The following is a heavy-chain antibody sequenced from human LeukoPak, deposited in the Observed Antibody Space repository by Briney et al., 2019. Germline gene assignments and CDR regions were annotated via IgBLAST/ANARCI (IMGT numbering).Heavy chain of an antibody. D-gene: IGHD3-22*01. J-gene: IGHJ4*02. V-gene: IGHV3-23*01. CDR3: AKDRGRDYYDSSGYYDY. Sequence: GGSLRLSCAASGFTFSSHAMSWVRQAPGKGLEWVSAISGSGGSTYYADSVKGRFTISRDNAKNSLYLQMNSLRAEDTALYYCAKDRGRDYYDSSGYYDYWGQGTLVTVSS. CDR2: ISGSGGST. CDR1: GFTFSSHA.